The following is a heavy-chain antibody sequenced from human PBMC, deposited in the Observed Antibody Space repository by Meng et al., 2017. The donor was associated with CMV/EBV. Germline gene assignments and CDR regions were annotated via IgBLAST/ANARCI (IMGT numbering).Heavy chain of an antibody. V-gene: IGHV3-15*01. Sequence: GGSLRLSCAASGFTFSNAWMSWVRQAPGKGPEWVGRIKSKTDGGTTDYAAPVKGRFTISRDDSKNTLYLQMNSLKTEDTAVYYCTTAAYYDFWSGYYLNYFDYWGQGTLVTVSS. D-gene: IGHD3-3*01. CDR2: IKSKTDGGTT. CDR3: TTAAYYDFWSGYYLNYFDY. J-gene: IGHJ4*02. CDR1: GFTFSNAW.